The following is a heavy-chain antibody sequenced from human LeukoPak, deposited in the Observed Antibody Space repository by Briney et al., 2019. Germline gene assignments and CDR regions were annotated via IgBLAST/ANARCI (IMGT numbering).Heavy chain of an antibody. D-gene: IGHD6-19*01. CDR3: ASSSGWWSLDY. Sequence: TGGSLRLSCAASGFTFSTASLHGVRRAPGRGLEWVSAFDTGFGTYYPDSLKGRFTISRDNSKNTLFLQMNSLRAADTAVYYCASSSGWWSLDYWGQGTLVIVSS. J-gene: IGHJ4*02. CDR2: FDTGFGT. V-gene: IGHV3-23*01. CDR1: GFTFSTAS.